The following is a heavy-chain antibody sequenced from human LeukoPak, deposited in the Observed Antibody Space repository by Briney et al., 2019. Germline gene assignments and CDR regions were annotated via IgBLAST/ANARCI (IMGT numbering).Heavy chain of an antibody. CDR1: GGTFSSYA. CDR2: IIPIFGTA. V-gene: IGHV1-69*13. D-gene: IGHD6-6*01. J-gene: IGHJ3*02. Sequence: SVTVSCKASGGTFSSYAISWVRQAPGQGLEWMGGIIPIFGTANYAQKFQGRVTITADESTSTAYMELSSLRSEDTAVYYCARAASSSTAAAFDIWGQGTMVTVSS. CDR3: ARAASSSTAAAFDI.